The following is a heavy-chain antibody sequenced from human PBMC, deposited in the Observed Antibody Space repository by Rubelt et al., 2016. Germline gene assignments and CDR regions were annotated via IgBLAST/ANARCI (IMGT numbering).Heavy chain of an antibody. D-gene: IGHD3-3*01. CDR1: TFTGYY. CDR3: ARSLSRSLEWAGDY. CDR2: VNPNSGGT. V-gene: IGHV1-2*06. J-gene: IGHJ4*02. Sequence: TFTGYYLHWVRQAPGQGLEWMGRVNPNSGGTNYAQKLQGRVSMTRDTSTSTVYMELSSLRSEDTAVYYCARSLSRSLEWAGDYWGQGTLVTVSS.